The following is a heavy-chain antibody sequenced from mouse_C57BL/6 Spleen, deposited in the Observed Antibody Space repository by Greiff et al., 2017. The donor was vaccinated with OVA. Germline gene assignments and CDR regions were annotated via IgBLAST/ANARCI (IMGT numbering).Heavy chain of an antibody. V-gene: IGHV1-62-2*01. CDR2: FYPGSGSI. D-gene: IGHD1-1*01. Sequence: VKLQQSGAELVKPGASVKLSCKASGFTFTEYTIHWVKQRPGQGLEWIGWFYPGSGSIKYTAKFKDKATLTADKSSSTVYMELSRLTSEDAAVYFCARHEAGYYAMDYWGQGTSVTVSS. CDR1: GFTFTEYT. J-gene: IGHJ4*01. CDR3: ARHEAGYYAMDY.